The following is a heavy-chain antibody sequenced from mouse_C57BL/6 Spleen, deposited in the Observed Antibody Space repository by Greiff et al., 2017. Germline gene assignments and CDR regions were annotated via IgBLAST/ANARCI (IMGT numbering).Heavy chain of an antibody. CDR2: IYPGDGDT. Sequence: VQLHQSGPELVKPGASVKISCKASGYAFSSSWMNWVKQRPGKGLEWIGRIYPGDGDTNYNGKFKGKATLTADKSSSTAYMQLSSLTSEDSAVYFCAIIYYDYGGYWGQGTTLTVSS. D-gene: IGHD2-4*01. CDR3: AIIYYDYGGY. CDR1: GYAFSSSW. V-gene: IGHV1-82*01. J-gene: IGHJ2*01.